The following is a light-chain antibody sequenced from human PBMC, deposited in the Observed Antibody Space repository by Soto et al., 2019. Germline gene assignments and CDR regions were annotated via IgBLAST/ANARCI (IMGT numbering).Light chain of an antibody. CDR1: QSVSID. J-gene: IGKJ1*01. Sequence: EIVMTQSPATVPVSPGARVPLSCRASQSVSIDLAWYQQKPGQAPRLLIYGASTRATDIPPSFTGSGSGTEFTLTISSLQSEDIAVYYCQQYNKWPQTFGQGTKVDIK. CDR2: GAS. V-gene: IGKV3-15*01. CDR3: QQYNKWPQT.